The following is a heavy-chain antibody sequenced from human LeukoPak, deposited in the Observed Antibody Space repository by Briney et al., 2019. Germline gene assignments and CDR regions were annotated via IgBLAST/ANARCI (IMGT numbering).Heavy chain of an antibody. CDR3: ARRGVYGSENYFEY. CDR1: GASVYSGDYY. CDR2: IFYTGST. Sequence: SETLSLTCSVVGASVYSGDYYWAWIRQPPGKSLEYIGSIFYTGSTYDNPSLTGRFSMSVETSKNQFSLHLASVTATDTAVYYCARRGVYGSENYFEYWGRGALVIVSS. J-gene: IGHJ4*02. D-gene: IGHD3-10*01. V-gene: IGHV4-39*01.